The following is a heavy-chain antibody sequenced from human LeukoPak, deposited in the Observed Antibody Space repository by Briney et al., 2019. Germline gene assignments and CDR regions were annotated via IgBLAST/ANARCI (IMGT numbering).Heavy chain of an antibody. CDR1: GFTFSSYA. Sequence: GGSLRLFCAASGFTFSSYAMRWVRQAPGKGLEWVSDISTSGGSTYYADSVKGRLTISRDNSKNTLYLQMNSVRAEDTAVYYCATRRGGALDIWGQGTMVTVSS. V-gene: IGHV3-23*01. J-gene: IGHJ3*02. D-gene: IGHD3-10*01. CDR3: ATRRGGALDI. CDR2: ISTSGGST.